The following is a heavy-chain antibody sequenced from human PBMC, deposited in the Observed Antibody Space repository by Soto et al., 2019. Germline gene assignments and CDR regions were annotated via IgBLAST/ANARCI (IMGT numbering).Heavy chain of an antibody. J-gene: IGHJ5*02. CDR3: TTDTSAWYRWFDP. CDR1: GFTFSNAW. V-gene: IGHV3-15*07. CDR2: IKSKTDGGTT. Sequence: GGSLRLSCAASGFTFSNAWMNWVRQAPGKGLEWVGRIKSKTDGGTTDYAAPVKGRFTISRDDSKNTLYLQMNSLKTEDTAVYFCTTDTSAWYRWFDPWGQGTLVTVSS. D-gene: IGHD6-19*01.